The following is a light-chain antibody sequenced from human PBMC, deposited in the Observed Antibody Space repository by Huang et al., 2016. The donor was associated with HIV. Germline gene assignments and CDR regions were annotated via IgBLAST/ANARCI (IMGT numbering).Light chain of an antibody. V-gene: IGKV3-11*01. Sequence: EIVLTQSPATLSLSPGERVTLSCRASQSINNFLAWYQQKPGQVPRLLIYDASNRATGIPARVSGGGSGTDFTLTISSLEREDFAVYYCHQRSAWPHTFGQGTKLEIK. J-gene: IGKJ2*01. CDR2: DAS. CDR3: HQRSAWPHT. CDR1: QSINNF.